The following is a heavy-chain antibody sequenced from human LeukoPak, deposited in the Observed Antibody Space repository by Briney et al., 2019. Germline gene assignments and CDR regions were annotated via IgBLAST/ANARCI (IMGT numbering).Heavy chain of an antibody. V-gene: IGHV3-20*04. Sequence: GGSLRLSCAASGFTFDDSGMSWVRQAPGKGLEWVSGINWTGGSTGYADSVKGRFTISRDNAKNSLYLQMNSLRAEDTALYYCARGGYSGYDYYYYYYMDVWGKGTTVTVSS. D-gene: IGHD5-12*01. J-gene: IGHJ6*03. CDR1: GFTFDDSG. CDR3: ARGGYSGYDYYYYYYMDV. CDR2: INWTGGST.